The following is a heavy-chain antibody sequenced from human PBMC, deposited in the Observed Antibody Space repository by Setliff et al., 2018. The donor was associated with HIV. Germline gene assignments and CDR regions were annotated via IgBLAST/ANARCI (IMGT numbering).Heavy chain of an antibody. CDR3: ARSSLYCSGGSCHLTWFDP. J-gene: IGHJ5*02. CDR1: GGSFSGSY. V-gene: IGHV4-34*01. Sequence: SETLSLTCAVYGGSFSGSYWSWIRQPPGKGLEWIGEINQSGSTNYNPSLKSRVTMSVDTSKNQFSLKLSSATAADTAVYYCARSSLYCSGGSCHLTWFDPWGQGVKVTVSS. D-gene: IGHD2-15*01. CDR2: INQSGST.